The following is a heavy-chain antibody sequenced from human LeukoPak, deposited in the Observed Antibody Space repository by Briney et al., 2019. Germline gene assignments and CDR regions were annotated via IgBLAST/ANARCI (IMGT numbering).Heavy chain of an antibody. CDR3: AKDQDIEAAGYVFDY. V-gene: IGHV3-30*18. J-gene: IGHJ4*02. CDR2: ISYDGNNK. D-gene: IGHD6-13*01. Sequence: QPGGSLRLSCAASGFTFSSYWMSWVRQAPGMGLEWVAVISYDGNNKYYAGSVKGRFTISRDNSKNTLYLQMNSLRGEDTAVFYCAKDQDIEAAGYVFDYWGQGTLVTVSS. CDR1: GFTFSSYW.